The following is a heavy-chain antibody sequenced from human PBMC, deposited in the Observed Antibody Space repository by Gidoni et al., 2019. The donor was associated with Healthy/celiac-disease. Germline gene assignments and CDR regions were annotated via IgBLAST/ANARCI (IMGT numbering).Heavy chain of an antibody. Sequence: QVQLVESGGGVVQPGGSLRLSCAASGFTFSSYGMHWVRQAPGKGLAWVAFIRYDGSNKYYADSVKGRFTISRDNSKNTLYLQMNSLRAEDTAVYYCAKDWDTYGMDVWGQGTTVTVSS. CDR1: GFTFSSYG. D-gene: IGHD1-26*01. J-gene: IGHJ6*02. V-gene: IGHV3-30*02. CDR2: IRYDGSNK. CDR3: AKDWDTYGMDV.